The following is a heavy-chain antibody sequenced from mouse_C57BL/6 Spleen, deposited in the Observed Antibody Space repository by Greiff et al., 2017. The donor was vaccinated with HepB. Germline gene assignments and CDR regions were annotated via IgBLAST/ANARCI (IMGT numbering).Heavy chain of an antibody. Sequence: QVQLQQPGTELVKPGASVKLSCKASGYTFTSYWMHWVKQRPGQGLEWIGNINPSNGGTNYNEKFKSKATLTVDKSSSTAYMQLSSLTSEDSAVNYCARSANWDGRAMDYWGQGTSVTVSS. CDR3: ARSANWDGRAMDY. J-gene: IGHJ4*01. V-gene: IGHV1-53*01. D-gene: IGHD4-1*02. CDR2: INPSNGGT. CDR1: GYTFTSYW.